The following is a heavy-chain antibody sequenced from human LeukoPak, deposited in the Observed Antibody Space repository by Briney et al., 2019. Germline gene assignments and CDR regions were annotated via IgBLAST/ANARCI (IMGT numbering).Heavy chain of an antibody. Sequence: ASVKVSCKASGYTFTSYGISWVRQAPGQGLEWMGWISAYNGNTNYAQKLQGRVTMTTDTSTSTAYMELRSLRPDDTAVYYCAREGTYYDILTGYPLAGVRSYYFDYWGQGTLVTVSS. D-gene: IGHD3-9*01. CDR1: GYTFTSYG. CDR3: AREGTYYDILTGYPLAGVRSYYFDY. J-gene: IGHJ4*02. V-gene: IGHV1-18*04. CDR2: ISAYNGNT.